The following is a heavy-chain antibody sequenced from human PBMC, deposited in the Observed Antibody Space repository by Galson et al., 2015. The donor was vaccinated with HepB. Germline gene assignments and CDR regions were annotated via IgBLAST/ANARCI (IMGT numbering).Heavy chain of an antibody. CDR2: ISSSGSTI. V-gene: IGHV3-11*01. CDR1: GFTFSDYY. D-gene: IGHD6-19*01. CDR3: ARDQGADQWLVRDYYYYGMDV. J-gene: IGHJ6*02. Sequence: SLRLSCAASGFTFSDYYMSWIRQAPGKGLEWVSYISSSGSTIYYADSVKGRFTISRDNAKNSLYLQMNSLRAEDTAVYYCARDQGADQWLVRDYYYYGMDVWGQGTTVTVSS.